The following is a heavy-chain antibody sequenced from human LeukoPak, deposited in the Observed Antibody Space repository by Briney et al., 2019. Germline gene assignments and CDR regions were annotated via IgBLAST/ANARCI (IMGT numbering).Heavy chain of an antibody. D-gene: IGHD3-10*01. V-gene: IGHV3-21*01. CDR2: ISSSSSYI. CDR1: GFTFSSYS. Sequence: GGSLRLSCAASGFTFSSYSMNWVRQAPGKGLEWVSSISSSSSYIYYADSVKGRFTISRDNAKNPLYLQMNSLRAEDTAVYYCARDYLVRGVIIGAFDYWGQGTLVTVSS. J-gene: IGHJ4*02. CDR3: ARDYLVRGVIIGAFDY.